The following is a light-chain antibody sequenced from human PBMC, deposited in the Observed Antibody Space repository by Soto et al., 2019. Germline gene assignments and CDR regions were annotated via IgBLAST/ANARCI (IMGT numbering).Light chain of an antibody. CDR3: QHYGDSART. J-gene: IGKJ5*01. CDR1: RRVGSLY. CDR2: ATS. Sequence: GERATLSCRAGRRVGSLYLAWYQQKPGQAPRLLMYATSSRATGIPDRFSGSGSGTDFTLTISSLEPEDLAVYYCQHYGDSARTFGPGTRLEI. V-gene: IGKV3-20*01.